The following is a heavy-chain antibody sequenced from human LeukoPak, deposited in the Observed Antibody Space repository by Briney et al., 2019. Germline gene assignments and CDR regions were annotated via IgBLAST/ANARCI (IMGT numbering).Heavy chain of an antibody. D-gene: IGHD6-13*01. CDR3: ARDRQQQLVRRRGLGFDY. CDR1: GFTLGNYV. Sequence: GRPLRPSCTAPGFTLGNYVMHWVRQAPGKGLAPLAVISYDGSTKYYADSVKGRFTISRDNSKNTLYLQMNSLRAEDTAVYYCARDRQQQLVRRRGLGFDYWGQGTLVTVSS. J-gene: IGHJ4*02. V-gene: IGHV3-30-3*01. CDR2: ISYDGSTK.